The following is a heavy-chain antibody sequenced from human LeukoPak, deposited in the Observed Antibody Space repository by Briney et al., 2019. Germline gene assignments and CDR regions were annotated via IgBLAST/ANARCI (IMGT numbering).Heavy chain of an antibody. Sequence: GASVKASCKASGYTFTSYGISWVRQAPGQGLEWMGWISAYNGNTNYAQKLQGRVTMTTDTSTSTAYMELRSLRSDDTAVYYCARGGPITMIVVVPGGYYFDYWGQGTLVTVSS. CDR2: ISAYNGNT. CDR1: GYTFTSYG. V-gene: IGHV1-18*01. D-gene: IGHD3-22*01. CDR3: ARGGPITMIVVVPGGYYFDY. J-gene: IGHJ4*02.